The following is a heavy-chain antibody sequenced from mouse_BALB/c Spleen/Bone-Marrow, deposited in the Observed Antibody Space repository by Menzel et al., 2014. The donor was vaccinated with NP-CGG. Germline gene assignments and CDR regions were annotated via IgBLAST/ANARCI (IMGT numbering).Heavy chain of an antibody. J-gene: IGHJ2*01. CDR1: GFTFTDYY. V-gene: IGHV7-3*02. CDR3: ARDKGRVFFDY. Sequence: EVQRVESGGGLVQPGGSLRLSCATSGFTFTDYYMNWVRQPPGKALEWLGFIRNKANGYTTEYSASVKSRLTISRDNSQNILYLQMNTLRADDSATYYCARDKGRVFFDYWGQGTTLTVSS. CDR2: IRNKANGYTT.